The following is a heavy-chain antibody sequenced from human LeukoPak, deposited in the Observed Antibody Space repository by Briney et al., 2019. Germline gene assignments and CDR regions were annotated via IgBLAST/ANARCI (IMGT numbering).Heavy chain of an antibody. CDR2: IHYSGIT. CDR1: GGSISSSTYY. J-gene: IGHJ5*02. D-gene: IGHD3-10*01. V-gene: IGHV4-39*07. Sequence: SETRSLTCSVSGGSISSSTYYWGWIRQPPEKGLEWIGSIHYSGITYYNPSLKSRVTMSVDTSKSQFSLNLNSVTAADTAVYYCARAAPLLLWFGDRQRNWFDPWGQGTLVTVSS. CDR3: ARAAPLLLWFGDRQRNWFDP.